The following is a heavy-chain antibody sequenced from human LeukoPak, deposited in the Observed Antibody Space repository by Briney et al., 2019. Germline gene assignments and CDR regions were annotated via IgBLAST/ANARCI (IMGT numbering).Heavy chain of an antibody. CDR2: IWSDDRNK. CDR3: ARDYGGDAGLDS. CDR1: GFTFSSYG. J-gene: IGHJ4*02. D-gene: IGHD4-23*01. Sequence: PGGSLRLSCAASGFTFSSYGMHWVRQAPGKGLEWVALIWSDDRNKYYADSVEGQFTISRDNSKNTLYLQMNSLRAEDTAVYYCARDYGGDAGLDSWGQGTLVTVSS. V-gene: IGHV3-33*01.